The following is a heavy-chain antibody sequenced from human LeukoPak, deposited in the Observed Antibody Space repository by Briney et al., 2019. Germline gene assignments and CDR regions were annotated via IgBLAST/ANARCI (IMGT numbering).Heavy chain of an antibody. CDR2: IYHSGST. Sequence: PQTLSLTCAVSGDSISSGGYSWSWIRQPPGKGLEWIGYIYHSGSTYYNPSLKSRVTISVDRSKNQFSLKLSSVTAADTAVYYCARDLMGYFDYWGQGTLVTVSS. J-gene: IGHJ4*02. CDR3: ARDLMGYFDY. V-gene: IGHV4-30-2*01. CDR1: GDSISSGGYS.